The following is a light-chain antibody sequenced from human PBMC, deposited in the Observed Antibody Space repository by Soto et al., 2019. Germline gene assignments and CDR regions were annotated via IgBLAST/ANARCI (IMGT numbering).Light chain of an antibody. Sequence: SYELTQPPLVSVAPGQTARITCGGNNIGGKSVHWYQQKPGQAPVLVVYIDSRRPSGIPERFSGSNSGNTATLTISRVEAGDEADYYCQVWDISSDHVIFGGGTKLTVL. J-gene: IGLJ2*01. CDR3: QVWDISSDHVI. CDR2: IDS. V-gene: IGLV3-21*02. CDR1: NIGGKS.